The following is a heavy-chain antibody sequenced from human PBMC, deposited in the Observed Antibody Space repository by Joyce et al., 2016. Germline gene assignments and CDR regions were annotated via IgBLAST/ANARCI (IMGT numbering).Heavy chain of an antibody. CDR2: SRNKGNGYTT. CDR3: VRATKWFGVYYHGMDV. Sequence: EVQLVESGGGLVQPGGSLRLSCAASGLTFSDHYMDWVRQAPGKGLEWVGRSRNKGNGYTTEDVASVEGRFTSSRDDSRNSVYLQMNSLKTEDTAVYYCVRATKWFGVYYHGMDVWGQGTTVTVSS. V-gene: IGHV3-72*01. CDR1: GLTFSDHY. D-gene: IGHD3-10*01. J-gene: IGHJ6*02.